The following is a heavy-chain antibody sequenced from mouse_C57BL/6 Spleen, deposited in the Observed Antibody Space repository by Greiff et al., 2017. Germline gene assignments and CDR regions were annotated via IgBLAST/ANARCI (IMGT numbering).Heavy chain of an antibody. D-gene: IGHD3-3*01. CDR2: IDPETGGT. CDR1: GYTFTDYE. J-gene: IGHJ2*01. CDR3: TRSRALDD. Sequence: QVQLQQSGAELVRPGSSVTLSCKASGYTFTDYEMHWVKQTPVHGLEWIGTIDPETGGTAYNQKFKGTAILTADKSSSTAYMELRSLTSVDSAVYYCTRSRALDDWGQGTTLTVSS. V-gene: IGHV1-15*01.